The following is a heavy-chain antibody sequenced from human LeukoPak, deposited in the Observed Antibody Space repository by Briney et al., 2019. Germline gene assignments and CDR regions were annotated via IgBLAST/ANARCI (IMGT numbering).Heavy chain of an antibody. J-gene: IGHJ4*02. V-gene: IGHV4-59*08. Sequence: SETLSLTCTVPGYSISSDYWSWIRQPPGKGLEWIGFINNRGTISYNPSLKSRLTISRDMSKNHFALKLSSVSAADTAVYYSARYRDGDGYISLDIWGQGTLVTVSS. D-gene: IGHD2-21*02. CDR2: INNRGTI. CDR3: ARYRDGDGYISLDI. CDR1: GYSISSDY.